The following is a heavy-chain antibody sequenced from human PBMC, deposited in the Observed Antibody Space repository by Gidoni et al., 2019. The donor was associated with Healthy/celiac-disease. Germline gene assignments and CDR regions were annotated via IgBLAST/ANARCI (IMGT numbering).Heavy chain of an antibody. CDR3: ARDQRLEEVTLRIYYYYGMDV. CDR2: IYSGGST. CDR1: GFTVSSNS. J-gene: IGHJ6*02. D-gene: IGHD3-16*01. V-gene: IGHV3-66*01. Sequence: EVQLVESGGGLVQPGGSLRLSCAASGFTVSSNSMSWVRQAPGKGLEWVSVIYSGGSTYYADSVKGRFTISRDNSKNTLYLQMNSLRAEDTAVYYCARDQRLEEVTLRIYYYYGMDVWGQGTTVTVSS.